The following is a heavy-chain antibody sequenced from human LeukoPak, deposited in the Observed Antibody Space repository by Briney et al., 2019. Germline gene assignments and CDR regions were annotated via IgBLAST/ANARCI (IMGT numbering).Heavy chain of an antibody. V-gene: IGHV1-2*02. CDR2: INPNSGGT. J-gene: IGHJ6*02. D-gene: IGHD6-25*01. CDR1: GYTFTGYH. CDR3: ASPGIAASLVRYGMDV. Sequence: ASVKVSCKASGYTFTGYHMHWVRQAPGQGLEWMGWINPNSGGTNYAQKFQGRVTMTRDTSISTAYMELSRLRSDDTAEYYCASPGIAASLVRYGMDVWGQGTTVTVSS.